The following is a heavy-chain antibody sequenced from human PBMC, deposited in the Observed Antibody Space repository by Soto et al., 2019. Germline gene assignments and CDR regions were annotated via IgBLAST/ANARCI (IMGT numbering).Heavy chain of an antibody. V-gene: IGHV3-48*02. CDR2: ISSSSSTI. Sequence: PGGSLRLSCAASGFTFSSYSMNWVRQAPGKGLEWVSYISSSSSTIYYADSVKGRFTISRDNAKNSLYLQMNSLRDEDTAVYYSASFDVTYYYYYGMDVWGQGTTVTVSS. CDR3: ASFDVTYYYYYGMDV. CDR1: GFTFSSYS. J-gene: IGHJ6*02.